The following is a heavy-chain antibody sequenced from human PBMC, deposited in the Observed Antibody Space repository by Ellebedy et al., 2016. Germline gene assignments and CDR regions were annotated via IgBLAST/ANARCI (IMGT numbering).Heavy chain of an antibody. V-gene: IGHV3-23*01. Sequence: GESLKISCAASGFTFSSSAMSWVRQAPGKGLEWVSSITSGGNTYYADSVKGRFTISRDNSKNTLYLQMNSLRAEDTAVYYCARDRGTTMTVSDYWGQGTLVTVSS. J-gene: IGHJ4*02. D-gene: IGHD3-22*01. CDR3: ARDRGTTMTVSDY. CDR2: ITSGGNT. CDR1: GFTFSSSA.